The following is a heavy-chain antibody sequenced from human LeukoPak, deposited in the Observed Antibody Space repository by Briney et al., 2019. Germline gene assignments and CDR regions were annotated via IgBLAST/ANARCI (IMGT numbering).Heavy chain of an antibody. CDR3: AIDLYCSSTSCYTLGPDY. CDR2: ISSSSSYI. Sequence: PGGPLRLSCAASGFTFSSYSMNWVRQAPGKGLEWVSSISSSSSYIYYADSVKGRFTISRDNAKNSLYLQMNSLRAEDTAVYYCAIDLYCSSTSCYTLGPDYWGQGTLVTVSS. J-gene: IGHJ4*02. D-gene: IGHD2-2*02. V-gene: IGHV3-21*01. CDR1: GFTFSSYS.